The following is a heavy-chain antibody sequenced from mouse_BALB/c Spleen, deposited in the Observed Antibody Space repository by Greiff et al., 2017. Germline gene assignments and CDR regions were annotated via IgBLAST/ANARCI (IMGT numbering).Heavy chain of an antibody. D-gene: IGHD1-2*01. CDR2: IYPYNGGT. J-gene: IGHJ2*01. CDR3: ARRDITTALDY. CDR1: GYTFTDYN. V-gene: IGHV1S29*02. Sequence: VQLKESGPELVKPGASVKISCKASGYTFTDYNMHWVKQSHGKSLEWIGYIYPYNGGTGYNQKFKSKATLTVDNSSSTAYMELRSLTSEDSAVYYCARRDITTALDYWGQGTTLTVSS.